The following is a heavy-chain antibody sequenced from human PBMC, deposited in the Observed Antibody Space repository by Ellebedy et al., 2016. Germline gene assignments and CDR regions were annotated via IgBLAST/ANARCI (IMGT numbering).Heavy chain of an antibody. Sequence: SETLSLXXAVYGGSFSGYYWSWIRQPPGMGLEWIGYIYYSGSTNYNPSLKSRVTISVDTSKNQFSLKLSSVTAADTAVYYCVVLGGYKPFPGYWGQGTLVTVSS. D-gene: IGHD5-24*01. CDR1: GGSFSGYY. CDR2: IYYSGST. CDR3: VVLGGYKPFPGY. J-gene: IGHJ4*02. V-gene: IGHV4-59*12.